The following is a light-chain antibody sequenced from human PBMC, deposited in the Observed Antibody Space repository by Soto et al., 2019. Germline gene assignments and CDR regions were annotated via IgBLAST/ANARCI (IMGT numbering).Light chain of an antibody. J-gene: IGKJ2*01. V-gene: IGKV3-15*01. CDR1: QSVSGY. CDR2: GAT. CDR3: QPYNIWPYT. Sequence: EIVLTQAPATMSLAPGERATLSWRASQSVSGYLAWYQQKPGQAPRLLISGATARAPGIPARFSVSGSGTEFTLTISSLQSEDFAVYFCQPYNIWPYTFGQGAK.